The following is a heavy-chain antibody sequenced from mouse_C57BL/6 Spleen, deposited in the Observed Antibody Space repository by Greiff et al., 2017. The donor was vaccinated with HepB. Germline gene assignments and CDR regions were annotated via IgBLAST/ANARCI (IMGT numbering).Heavy chain of an antibody. J-gene: IGHJ3*01. V-gene: IGHV3-6*01. CDR1: GYSITSGYY. CDR3: ARSYYYGSNQAWFAD. Sequence: EVQLQESGPGLVKPSQSLSLTCSVTGYSITSGYYWNWIRQFPGNKLEWMGYISYDGSNNYNPSLKNRISITRDTSKNQFFLKLNSVTTEDTATYYCARSYYYGSNQAWFADWGQGTLVTVSA. D-gene: IGHD1-1*01. CDR2: ISYDGSN.